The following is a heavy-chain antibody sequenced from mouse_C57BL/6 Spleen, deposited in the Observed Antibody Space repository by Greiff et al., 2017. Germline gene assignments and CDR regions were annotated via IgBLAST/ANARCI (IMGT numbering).Heavy chain of an antibody. D-gene: IGHD3-3*01. Sequence: QVHVKQSGAELARPGASVKLSCKASGYTFTSYGISWVKQRTGQGLEWIGEIYPRSGNTYYNEKFKGKATLTADKSSSTAYMELRSLTSEDSAVYFCARGTSYYFDYWGQGTTLTVSS. J-gene: IGHJ2*01. CDR2: IYPRSGNT. CDR3: ARGTSYYFDY. CDR1: GYTFTSYG. V-gene: IGHV1-81*01.